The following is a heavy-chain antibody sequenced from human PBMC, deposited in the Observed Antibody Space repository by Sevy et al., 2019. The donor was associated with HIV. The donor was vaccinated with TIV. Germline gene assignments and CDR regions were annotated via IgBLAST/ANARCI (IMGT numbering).Heavy chain of an antibody. J-gene: IGHJ4*02. CDR2: ISYDGSNK. CDR3: ARVPIPYDSSGYYFDY. CDR1: EFTFSSYA. V-gene: IGHV3-30-3*01. D-gene: IGHD3-22*01. Sequence: GGSLRLSCAASEFTFSSYAMHWVRQAPGKGLEWVAVISYDGSNKYYADSVKGRFTISRDNSKNTLYLQMNSLRAEDTAVYYCARVPIPYDSSGYYFDYWGQGTLVTVSS.